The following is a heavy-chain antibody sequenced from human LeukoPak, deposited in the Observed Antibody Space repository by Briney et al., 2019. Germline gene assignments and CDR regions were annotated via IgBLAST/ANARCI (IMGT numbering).Heavy chain of an antibody. V-gene: IGHV3-7*01. CDR3: ARDFWGAYRVDYFDY. CDR1: GFTFSNYW. J-gene: IGHJ4*02. CDR2: IKQEGRET. D-gene: IGHD3-3*01. Sequence: GGSLRFPCVAYGFTFSNYWLSWVRRAPGTGLEWVANIKQEGRETYYVDSVRGRFNFSRDNAKKSLYLQMNSLRAEDTAVYYCARDFWGAYRVDYFDYWGQGNLVNVSS.